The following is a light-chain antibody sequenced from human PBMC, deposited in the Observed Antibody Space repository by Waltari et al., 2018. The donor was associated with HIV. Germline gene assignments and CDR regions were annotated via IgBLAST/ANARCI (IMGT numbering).Light chain of an antibody. CDR2: RNN. CDR3: AAWDDSLSGPWV. J-gene: IGLJ3*02. CDR1: SSNIGSNY. V-gene: IGLV1-47*01. Sequence: QSVLTQPPSVSGTPGQRVSISCSGSSSNIGSNYVYWYQRLPGTATKPLSYRNNQRTSGVPDRFSGSKSGTSASLAISGLRSEDEADYYCAAWDDSLSGPWVFGGGTKLTVL.